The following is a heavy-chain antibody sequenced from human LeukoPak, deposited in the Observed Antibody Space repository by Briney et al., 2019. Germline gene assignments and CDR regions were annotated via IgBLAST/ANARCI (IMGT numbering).Heavy chain of an antibody. V-gene: IGHV3-30*04. CDR3: AREPKKVEWLFDY. CDR1: GFTFSSYA. J-gene: IGHJ4*02. CDR2: ISYDGSNK. D-gene: IGHD3-3*01. Sequence: PGRSLRLSCAASGFTFSSYAMHWVRQAPGKGLEWVAVISYDGSNKYYADSVKGRFTISRVNSKNTLYLQMNSLRAEDTAVYYCAREPKKVEWLFDYWGQGTLVTVSS.